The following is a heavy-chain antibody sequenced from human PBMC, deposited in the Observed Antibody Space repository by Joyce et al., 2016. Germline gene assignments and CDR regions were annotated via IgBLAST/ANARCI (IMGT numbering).Heavy chain of an antibody. CDR2: INPDSGGT. D-gene: IGHD6-19*01. Sequence: QVQLVQSGAEVKKPGASVKVSCQASGYTFTGYYLHWVRQAPGQGLEWMGRINPDSGGTNYAQKFQGRVTMTRDTSISTAYMELSRLRSDDTAVYSCARDCYSSGWYWDAFDIWGQGTMVTVSS. V-gene: IGHV1-2*06. CDR3: ARDCYSSGWYWDAFDI. J-gene: IGHJ3*02. CDR1: GYTFTGYY.